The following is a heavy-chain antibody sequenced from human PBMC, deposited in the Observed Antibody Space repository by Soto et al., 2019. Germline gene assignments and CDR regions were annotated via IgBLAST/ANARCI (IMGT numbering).Heavy chain of an antibody. V-gene: IGHV3-21*01. CDR1: GFTFSNYA. D-gene: IGHD1-26*01. Sequence: GGSLRLSCAASGFTFSNYAMTWVRQAPGKGLEWVSSISSRSYTYYADSVKGRFTISRDNAKNSLYLQMNSLRAEDTAVYYCARAIGYAFDIWGQGTMVTVSS. CDR3: ARAIGYAFDI. J-gene: IGHJ3*02. CDR2: ISSRSYT.